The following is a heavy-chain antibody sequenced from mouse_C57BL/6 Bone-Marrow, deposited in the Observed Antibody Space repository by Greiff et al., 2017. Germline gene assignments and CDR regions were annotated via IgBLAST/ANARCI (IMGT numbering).Heavy chain of an antibody. J-gene: IGHJ4*01. V-gene: IGHV1-7*01. CDR1: GYTFTSYW. D-gene: IGHD1-1*01. CDR3: ARAYGRSNYAMDY. Sequence: VQVVQSGAELAKPGASVKLSCKASGYTFTSYWMHWVKQRPGQGLEWIGYINPSSGYTKYTPKFQDKATLTADTSSSPAYMQLSSLTYEDSAVYYWARAYGRSNYAMDYWGTGTSVTVSS. CDR2: INPSSGYT.